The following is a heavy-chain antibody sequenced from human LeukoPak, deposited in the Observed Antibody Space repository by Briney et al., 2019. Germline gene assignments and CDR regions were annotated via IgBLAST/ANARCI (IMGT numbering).Heavy chain of an antibody. CDR1: GFAFSSYD. J-gene: IGHJ2*01. CDR3: ARDMHCSSTSCYGDWYFDL. D-gene: IGHD2-2*01. CDR2: IGTAGDT. V-gene: IGHV3-13*04. Sequence: GGSLRLSCAASGFAFSSYDMHWVRQATGKGLEWVSAIGTAGDTYYPGPVKGRFTISRENAKNSLYLQMNSLRAGDTAVYYCARDMHCSSTSCYGDWYFDLRGRGTLVTVSS.